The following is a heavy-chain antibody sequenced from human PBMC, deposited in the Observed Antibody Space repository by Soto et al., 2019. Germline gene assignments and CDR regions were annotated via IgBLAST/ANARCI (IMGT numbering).Heavy chain of an antibody. V-gene: IGHV4-34*01. CDR1: GGSFSGYY. CDR2: INHSGST. Sequence: SETLSLTCAVYGGSFSGYYWSWIRQPPGKWLEWIGEINHSGSTNYNPSLKSRVTISVDTSKNQFSLKLSSVTAADTAVYYCAVYWSSTSCRRLERRYYYYYGMDVWGQGXTVTVYS. CDR3: AVYWSSTSCRRLERRYYYYYGMDV. D-gene: IGHD2-2*01. J-gene: IGHJ6*02.